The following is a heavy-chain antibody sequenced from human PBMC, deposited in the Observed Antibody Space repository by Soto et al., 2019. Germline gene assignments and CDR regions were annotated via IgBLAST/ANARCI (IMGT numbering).Heavy chain of an antibody. CDR2: ISSGGEYV. CDR3: ATDGAAGAAMGV. D-gene: IGHD6-13*01. V-gene: IGHV3-21*01. CDR1: GLTLSTYG. Sequence: EVQLVESGGGLVKPGGSLRLSCAASGLTLSTYGMNWVRQAPGKGLEWVSSISSGGEYVGYADSVKSRLTISRDDAKDSLYLQMDSLRVEYTAVYYCATDGAAGAAMGVWGQGTTVTVSS. J-gene: IGHJ6*02.